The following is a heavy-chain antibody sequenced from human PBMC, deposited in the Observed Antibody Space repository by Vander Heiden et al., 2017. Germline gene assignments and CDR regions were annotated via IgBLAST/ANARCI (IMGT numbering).Heavy chain of an antibody. CDR2: ISYDGSNK. D-gene: IGHD6-6*01. V-gene: IGHV3-30-3*01. J-gene: IGHJ4*02. Sequence: QVQLVESGGGVVQPGRSLRLSCAASGFNFSSYAMTWVRQAPGKGLEWVAVISYDGSNKYYADSVKGRFTISRDNSKNTLYLQMNSLRAEDTAVYYCASLPTIAARRSFDYWGQGTLVTVSS. CDR3: ASLPTIAARRSFDY. CDR1: GFNFSSYA.